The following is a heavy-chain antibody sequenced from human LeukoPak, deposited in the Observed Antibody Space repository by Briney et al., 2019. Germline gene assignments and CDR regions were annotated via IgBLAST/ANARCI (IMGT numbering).Heavy chain of an antibody. Sequence: PGGSLRLSCAASGFSFSSYSMNWVRQAPGKGLEWVSSISSSSDYTYYADSVKGRFTISRDNAKKSLCLQMNSLRVEDTAVYYCARLYCGGGSCYSTFYYYYYYMDVWGKGTTVTVSS. D-gene: IGHD2-15*01. CDR2: ISSSSDYT. CDR3: ARLYCGGGSCYSTFYYYYYYMDV. V-gene: IGHV3-21*01. J-gene: IGHJ6*03. CDR1: GFSFSSYS.